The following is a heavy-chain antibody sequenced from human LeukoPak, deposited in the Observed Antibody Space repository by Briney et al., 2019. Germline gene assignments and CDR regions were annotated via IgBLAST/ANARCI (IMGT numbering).Heavy chain of an antibody. J-gene: IGHJ4*02. Sequence: GESLKISCKGSGYRFTSYWIAWVRQMPGKGLEWMGIIYPGDSDTRHSPSFQGQVTISADKSINTTYLQWSSLKASHTAMYYCARHVVPDYWGQGTLVTVSS. CDR2: IYPGDSDT. D-gene: IGHD2-21*01. CDR3: ARHVVPDY. V-gene: IGHV5-51*01. CDR1: GYRFTSYW.